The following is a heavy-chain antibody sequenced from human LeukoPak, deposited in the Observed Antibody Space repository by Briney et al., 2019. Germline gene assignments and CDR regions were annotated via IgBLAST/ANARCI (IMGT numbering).Heavy chain of an antibody. CDR2: ISWNSDTR. D-gene: IGHD4-17*01. CDR3: VRALTDYDRNFDY. J-gene: IGHJ4*02. Sequence: GGSLRLSCAVSGFTFDDYAMHWVRQVPGKGLEWVAGISWNSDTRGYVDSVKGRFTISRDNAKNSLYLQMNNLIADDTAVYYCVRALTDYDRNFDYWGQGTLVTVSS. V-gene: IGHV3-9*01. CDR1: GFTFDDYA.